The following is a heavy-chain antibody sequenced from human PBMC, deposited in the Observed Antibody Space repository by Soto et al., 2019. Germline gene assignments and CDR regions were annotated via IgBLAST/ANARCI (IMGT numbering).Heavy chain of an antibody. J-gene: IGHJ4*02. CDR2: TSTSNSYR. V-gene: IGHV3-21*01. D-gene: IGHD7-27*01. CDR1: GFTFSSYS. CDR3: ARDWADAYFFDY. Sequence: PGVSLRLSCAASGFTFSSYSMNWVRQAPGKGLEWVSSTSTSNSYRYYADSVKGRFTISRDNVKGLVYLQMDSLRAEDTAVYYCARDWADAYFFDYWGQGTLVTVSS.